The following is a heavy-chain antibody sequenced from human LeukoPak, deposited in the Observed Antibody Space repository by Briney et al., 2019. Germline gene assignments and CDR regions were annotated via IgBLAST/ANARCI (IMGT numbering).Heavy chain of an antibody. D-gene: IGHD2-8*01. CDR1: GFTFNIYA. V-gene: IGHV3-30*02. Sequence: GGSLRLSCATSGFTFNIYAMNWVRQAPGKGLEWVAFIRYDGSNKYYADSVKGRFTISRDNSKNTLYLQMNSLRAEDTAVYYCAKDLVLMVYAFDYWGQGTLVTVSS. CDR3: AKDLVLMVYAFDY. J-gene: IGHJ4*02. CDR2: IRYDGSNK.